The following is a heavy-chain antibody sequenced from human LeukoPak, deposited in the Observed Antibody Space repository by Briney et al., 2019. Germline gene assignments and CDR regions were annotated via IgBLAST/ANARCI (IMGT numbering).Heavy chain of an antibody. D-gene: IGHD2-15*01. J-gene: IGHJ4*02. V-gene: IGHV3-23*01. Sequence: PGGSLRLSCAVSGFTFSRYWMSWVRQAPGKGLEWVSAIGGSGSTTYYADSVKGRFTISRDNSKNTLYLQMNSLRADDTAVYYCAKIVAGLDYWGQGTLVTVSS. CDR2: IGGSGSTT. CDR1: GFTFSRYW. CDR3: AKIVAGLDY.